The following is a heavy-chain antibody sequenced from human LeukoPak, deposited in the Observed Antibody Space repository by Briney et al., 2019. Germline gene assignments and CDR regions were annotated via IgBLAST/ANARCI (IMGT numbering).Heavy chain of an antibody. Sequence: PGRSLRLSCAASGFTFSSYGMHWVRQAPGKGLEWVAIIWYDGSNKYYVDSVKGRFTISRDNSKNTLYLQMNSLRAEDTAVYYCARGAWYYDSRALGVVPWGQGALVVVAS. CDR3: ARGAWYYDSRALGVVP. D-gene: IGHD3-22*01. CDR2: IWYDGSNK. J-gene: IGHJ5*02. CDR1: GFTFSSYG. V-gene: IGHV3-33*01.